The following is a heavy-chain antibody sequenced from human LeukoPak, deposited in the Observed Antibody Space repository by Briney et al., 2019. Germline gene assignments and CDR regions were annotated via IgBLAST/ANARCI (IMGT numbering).Heavy chain of an antibody. CDR2: INPNSGGT. D-gene: IGHD6-19*01. Sequence: GASVNVSCTASGYTFTGYYMHWVRQAPGQGLEWMGWINPNSGGTNYAQKLQGRVTMARDTSISTAYMELSRLRSDDTAVYYCARARSSGWSFDYWGQGTLVTVSS. CDR3: ARARSSGWSFDY. CDR1: GYTFTGYY. J-gene: IGHJ4*02. V-gene: IGHV1-2*02.